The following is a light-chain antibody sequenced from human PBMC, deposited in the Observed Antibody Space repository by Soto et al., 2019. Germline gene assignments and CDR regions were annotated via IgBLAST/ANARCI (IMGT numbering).Light chain of an antibody. CDR2: GAS. CDR3: QQYNNWPPA. Sequence: EIVLTQSPNTLSLSPGEGATLSCRASQSVSSNLAWYQQKPGQAPRLLIYGASTRATGIPARCSGSGSGTEFTLTISSLQYEDFAVYYCQQYNNWPPAFGQGTKVDIK. J-gene: IGKJ1*01. V-gene: IGKV3-15*01. CDR1: QSVSSN.